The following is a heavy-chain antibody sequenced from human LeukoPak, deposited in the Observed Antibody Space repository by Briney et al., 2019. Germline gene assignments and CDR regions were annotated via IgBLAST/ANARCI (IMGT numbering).Heavy chain of an antibody. CDR3: AKDQGGYSSSWYDY. D-gene: IGHD6-13*01. Sequence: GGSLRLSCAASGFTFSSYAMHWVRQAPGKGLEWVAVISYDGSNKYYADSVEGRFTISRDNSKNTLYLQMNSLRAEDTAVYYCAKDQGGYSSSWYDYWGQGTLVTVSS. V-gene: IGHV3-30*04. CDR2: ISYDGSNK. J-gene: IGHJ4*02. CDR1: GFTFSSYA.